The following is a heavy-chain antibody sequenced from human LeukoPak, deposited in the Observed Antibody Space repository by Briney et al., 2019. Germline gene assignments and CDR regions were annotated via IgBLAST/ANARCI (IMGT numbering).Heavy chain of an antibody. CDR2: IYYSGST. D-gene: IGHD3-3*01. V-gene: IGHV4-61*01. Sequence: SETLSLTCTVSGGSISSSSSHWSWIRQPPGKGLEWIGYIYYSGSTNYNPSLKSRVTISVDTSKNQFSLKLSSVTAADTAVYYCARVQRDGITYYDFWSGYYTVLYNWFDPWGQGTLVTASS. CDR3: ARVQRDGITYYDFWSGYYTVLYNWFDP. J-gene: IGHJ5*02. CDR1: GGSISSSSSH.